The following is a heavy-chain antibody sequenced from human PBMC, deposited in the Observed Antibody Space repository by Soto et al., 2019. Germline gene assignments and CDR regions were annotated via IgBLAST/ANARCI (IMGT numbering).Heavy chain of an antibody. CDR2: ISYDGSNK. CDR3: AKEFHTWNYFDY. Sequence: GGSLGLCCAACGFTLSNSGMHGVRQAPGKGLEWVAVISYDGSNKYYADSVKGRFTISRDNSKNTLYLQMNSLRAEDTGLYYCAKEFHTWNYFDYWGQGTLVTVSS. J-gene: IGHJ4*02. CDR1: GFTLSNSG. D-gene: IGHD1-20*01. V-gene: IGHV3-30*18.